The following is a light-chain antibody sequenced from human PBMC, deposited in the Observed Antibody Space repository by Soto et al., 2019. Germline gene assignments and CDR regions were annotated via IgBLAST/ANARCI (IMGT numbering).Light chain of an antibody. V-gene: IGKV1-5*01. CDR2: DAS. Sequence: DIQMTQSPSALSASVGDRVSITCRASQNIITWLAWYQQKPGKAPKLLIYDASNLESGVPSRFSGSGSGTEFTLSISGLQPDDFATYYCQQYHTYTVTFGRGTKVDIK. CDR1: QNIITW. CDR3: QQYHTYTVT. J-gene: IGKJ1*01.